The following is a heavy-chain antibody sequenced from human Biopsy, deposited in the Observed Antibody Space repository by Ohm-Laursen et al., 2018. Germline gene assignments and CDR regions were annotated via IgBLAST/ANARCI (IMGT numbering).Heavy chain of an antibody. D-gene: IGHD5-12*01. Sequence: TLSLTCTVSGGSISSYQWTWIRQPPGKGLEWIGYLYNTGGTYYNPSLKSRVAISVDTSKNQFSLKLSSVTAADTAAYYCARLGSGDYFPTFFDFWGQGALVTVSS. CDR3: ARLGSGDYFPTFFDF. CDR1: GGSISSYQ. V-gene: IGHV4-59*12. J-gene: IGHJ4*02. CDR2: LYNTGGT.